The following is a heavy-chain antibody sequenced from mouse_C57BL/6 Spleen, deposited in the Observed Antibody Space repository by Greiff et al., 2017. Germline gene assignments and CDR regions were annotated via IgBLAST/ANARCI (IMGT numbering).Heavy chain of an antibody. CDR3: ARSEGFAY. CDR1: GYTFTSYG. Sequence: LQESGAELARPGASVKLSCKASGYTFTSYGISWVKQRTGQGLEWIGKIYPRSGNTYYNEKFKGKATLTADKSSSTAYMELRSLTSEDSAVYVCARSEGFAYWGQGTLVTVSA. V-gene: IGHV1-81*01. J-gene: IGHJ3*01. CDR2: IYPRSGNT.